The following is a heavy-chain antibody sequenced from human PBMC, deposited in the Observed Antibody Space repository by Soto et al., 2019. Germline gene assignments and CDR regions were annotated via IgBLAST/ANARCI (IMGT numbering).Heavy chain of an antibody. CDR1: GASINGSFF. D-gene: IGHD2-8*02. J-gene: IGHJ4*02. V-gene: IGHV4-4*07. CDR2: FSLSGTT. Sequence: PSETLSLTCTVSGASINGSFFWSWIRQPAGKGLEWIGRFSLSGTTNYNPSLRSRVTMSTDVSKNQFSLRLTSVTAADTALYYCASGMTPPGAPAWYYFDSWGQGTLVTVSS. CDR3: ASGMTPPGAPAWYYFDS.